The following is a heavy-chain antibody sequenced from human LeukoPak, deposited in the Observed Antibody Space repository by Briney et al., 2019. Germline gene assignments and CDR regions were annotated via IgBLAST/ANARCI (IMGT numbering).Heavy chain of an antibody. J-gene: IGHJ4*02. V-gene: IGHV1-3*04. CDR2: INTGNGDT. CDR1: GYTFSSYA. D-gene: IGHD2-15*01. CDR3: ARGYCSGGSCYPSIYYFDF. Sequence: ASVKVSCTASGYTFSSYAMHWVRQAPGQSLEWMGWINTGNGDTKYSQKFQGRVTITTDTSARTAYMELSILRSEDTAVYYCARGYCSGGSCYPSIYYFDFWGLGTLVTVSS.